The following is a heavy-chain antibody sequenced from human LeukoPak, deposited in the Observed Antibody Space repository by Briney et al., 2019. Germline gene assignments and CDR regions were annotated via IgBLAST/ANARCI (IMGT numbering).Heavy chain of an antibody. CDR3: AREEVKSFDN. V-gene: IGHV3-7*03. CDR1: GFMFGGYW. J-gene: IGHJ5*02. CDR2: IKGDGTET. Sequence: GGSLRLSCAASGFMFGGYWMTWVRQAPGKGLEWVANIKGDGTETSYVTSVRGRFTISRDNAKNSLYLQMNNLRVEDTAVYYCAREEVKSFDNWGQGTLVTVSS.